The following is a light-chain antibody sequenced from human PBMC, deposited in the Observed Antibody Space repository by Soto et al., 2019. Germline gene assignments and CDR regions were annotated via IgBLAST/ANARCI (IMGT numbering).Light chain of an antibody. CDR1: SDHSSYV. Sequence: QLVLTQSPSASASLGASVKLTCTLSSDHSSYVIAWHQQQPEKGPRFLMKVKNDGSHIKGDGIPDRFSGSSSGAERYLTISSLQSEDEADYYCQTWGTGIGVFGGGTKLTVL. CDR2: VKNDGSH. J-gene: IGLJ3*02. V-gene: IGLV4-69*01. CDR3: QTWGTGIGV.